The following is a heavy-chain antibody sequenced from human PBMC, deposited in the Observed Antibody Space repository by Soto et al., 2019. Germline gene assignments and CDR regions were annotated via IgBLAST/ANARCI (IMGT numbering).Heavy chain of an antibody. V-gene: IGHV1-3*01. J-gene: IGHJ2*01. CDR3: ARGGSLYWYFDL. CDR1: GYTFTNYV. D-gene: IGHD1-26*01. CDR2: INAGNGNT. Sequence: ASVKVSCKASGYTFTNYVMHWLRQAPGQRLEWMGWINAGNGNTKYSQKFQGRVTITRDTSASTAYMELSSLRSEDTAVYYCARGGSLYWYFDLWGRGTLVTVSS.